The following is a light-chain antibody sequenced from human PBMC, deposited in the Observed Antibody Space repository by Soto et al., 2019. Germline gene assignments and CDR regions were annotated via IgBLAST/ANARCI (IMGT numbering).Light chain of an antibody. V-gene: IGKV1-27*01. Sequence: DIQMTQSPSSLSASVGDRVTITCRACQGISNYLAWYQQKAGKAPKLLIYGASTLQSGVPLRFSGSGSGTDFTLTISSLQPEDVATYYCQKYNSAPRTFGQGTKVEIK. CDR2: GAS. J-gene: IGKJ1*01. CDR3: QKYNSAPRT. CDR1: QGISNY.